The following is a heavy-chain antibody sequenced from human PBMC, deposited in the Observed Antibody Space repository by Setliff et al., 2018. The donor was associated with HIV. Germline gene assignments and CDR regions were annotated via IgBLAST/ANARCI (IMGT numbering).Heavy chain of an antibody. V-gene: IGHV4-59*01. CDR3: ASLPHTSTTIADY. Sequence: KPSETLSLTCTVSGGSIKNSFWSWIRRPPGGGLEWIGYTYRTGSTDYNPALQSRVTIFVDTSKNQFSLKLSSVTAADTAVYYCASLPHTSTTIADYWGQGTLVTVSS. J-gene: IGHJ4*02. D-gene: IGHD1-1*01. CDR2: TYRTGST. CDR1: GGSIKNSF.